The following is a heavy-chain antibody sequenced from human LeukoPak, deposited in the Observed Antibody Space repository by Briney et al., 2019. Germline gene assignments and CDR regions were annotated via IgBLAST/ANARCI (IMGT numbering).Heavy chain of an antibody. J-gene: IGHJ4*02. CDR2: ISSSSITI. CDR1: GFPLSSYS. CDR3: ARVSIAAAADY. Sequence: PGGSLRLSCAVSGFPLSSYSINWVRQAPGKGLEWVSYISSSSITIYYADSVKGRFTISRDNSKNTLYLQMNSLRAEDTAVYYCARVSIAAAADYWGQGTLVTVSS. D-gene: IGHD6-13*01. V-gene: IGHV3-48*01.